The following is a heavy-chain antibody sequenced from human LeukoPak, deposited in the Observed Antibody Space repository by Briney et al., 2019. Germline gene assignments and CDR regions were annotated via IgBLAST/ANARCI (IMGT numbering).Heavy chain of an antibody. CDR2: IYYSGST. D-gene: IGHD1-26*01. CDR3: ARDQRGGRYYYYYGMDV. Sequence: SETLSLTCTVSGGSISSGGYYWSWIRQHPGKGLEWIGYIYYSGSTYYNPSLKSRVTISVDTSKNQFSLKLSSVTAADTAVYYCARDQRGGRYYYYYGMDVWGQGTTVTVSS. J-gene: IGHJ6*02. CDR1: GGSISSGGYY. V-gene: IGHV4-31*03.